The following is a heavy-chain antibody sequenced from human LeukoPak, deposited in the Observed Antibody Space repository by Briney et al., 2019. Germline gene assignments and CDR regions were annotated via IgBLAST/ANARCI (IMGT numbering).Heavy chain of an antibody. D-gene: IGHD4-23*01. Sequence: ASVKVSCKASGYTFTSYAMNWMRQAPGQGLEWMGWITTNTGNPTYAQGVTGRFVFSLDTSVSTAYLQISSLQTEDTAVYYCAREGYGGLIDFWGQGALVTVSS. CDR2: ITTNTGNP. V-gene: IGHV7-4-1*02. CDR1: GYTFTSYA. CDR3: AREGYGGLIDF. J-gene: IGHJ4*02.